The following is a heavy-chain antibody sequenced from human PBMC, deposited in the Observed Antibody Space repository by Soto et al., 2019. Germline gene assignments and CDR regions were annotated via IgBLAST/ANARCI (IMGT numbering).Heavy chain of an antibody. J-gene: IGHJ5*02. CDR3: ARGGVVVVPAAIFTFDP. Sequence: GASVKVSCKASGYTFTSYGISWVRQAPGQGLEWMGWINADNGNTKYSQKLQGRVTMTRDTSASTAYMELSSLRSEDTAVYYCARGGVVVVPAAIFTFDPWGQGTLVTVSS. CDR2: INADNGNT. CDR1: GYTFTSYG. D-gene: IGHD2-2*01. V-gene: IGHV1-18*01.